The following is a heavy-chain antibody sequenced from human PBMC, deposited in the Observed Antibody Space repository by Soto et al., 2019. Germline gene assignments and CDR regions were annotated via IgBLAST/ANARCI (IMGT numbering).Heavy chain of an antibody. J-gene: IGHJ3*02. Sequence: HPGGSLRLSCAASGFTFSTYWMSWVRQAPGKGLEWVANIKQDGSEKYYVDSVKGRFTISRDNAKNSLYLQMNSLRAEDTAVYYCARGGRRSGSYADAFDIWGQGTMVTV. CDR2: IKQDGSEK. CDR1: GFTFSTYW. D-gene: IGHD1-26*01. CDR3: ARGGRRSGSYADAFDI. V-gene: IGHV3-7*03.